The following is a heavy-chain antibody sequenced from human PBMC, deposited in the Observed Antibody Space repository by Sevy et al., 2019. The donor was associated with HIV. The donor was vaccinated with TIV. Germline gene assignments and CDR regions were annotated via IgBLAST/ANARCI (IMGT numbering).Heavy chain of an antibody. J-gene: IGHJ5*02. CDR1: GFTFSNDG. CDR2: IIYDGSMK. V-gene: IGHV3-30*19. CDR3: ARDQHDYAGNVRTGWFDP. D-gene: IGHD4-17*01. Sequence: GGSLRLSCAASGFTFSNDGMHWVRQAPGKGLEWVANIIYDGSMKYYADSAKGRFTISRDNSKNTLYLQMNSLSAEDTAVYYCARDQHDYAGNVRTGWFDPWGQGILVTVSS.